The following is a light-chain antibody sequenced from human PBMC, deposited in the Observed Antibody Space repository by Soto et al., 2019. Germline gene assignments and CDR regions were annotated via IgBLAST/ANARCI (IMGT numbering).Light chain of an antibody. CDR3: HQRSDWPLT. CDR2: DAV. Sequence: EIVLTQSPATLSLSPGDRATLSCRASQSISSYLAWYQQKPGQAPRLLIYDAVNRATGVPARVSGSGSGTDFTLTISSLEPEDSAVYYCHQRSDWPLTFGGGTKVEIK. J-gene: IGKJ4*01. CDR1: QSISSY. V-gene: IGKV3-11*01.